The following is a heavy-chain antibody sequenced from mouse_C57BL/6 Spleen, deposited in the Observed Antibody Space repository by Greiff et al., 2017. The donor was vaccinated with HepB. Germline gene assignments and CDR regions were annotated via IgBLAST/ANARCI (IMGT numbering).Heavy chain of an antibody. CDR1: GFNIKDYY. CDR3: THYGSSFYYFDY. Sequence: EVQRVESGAELVRPGASVKLSCTASGFNIKDYYMHWVKQRPEQGLEWIGRIDPEDGDTEYAPKFQGKATMTADTSSNTAYLQLSSLTSEDTAVYYCTHYGSSFYYFDYWGQGTTLTVSS. CDR2: IDPEDGDT. D-gene: IGHD1-1*01. J-gene: IGHJ2*01. V-gene: IGHV14-1*01.